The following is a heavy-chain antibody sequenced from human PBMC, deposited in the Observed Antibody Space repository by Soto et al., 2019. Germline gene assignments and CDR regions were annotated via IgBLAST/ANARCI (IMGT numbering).Heavy chain of an antibody. D-gene: IGHD3-10*01. CDR2: IYYSGST. CDR3: ARITMVRGVYYYGMDV. CDR1: GGSISSYY. V-gene: IGHV4-59*08. Sequence: SETLSLTCTVSGGSISSYYWSWIRQPPGKGLEWIGYIYYSGSTNYNPSLKSRVTISVDTSKNQFSLKLSSVTAADTAVYYCARITMVRGVYYYGMDVWGRGTTVTVSS. J-gene: IGHJ6*02.